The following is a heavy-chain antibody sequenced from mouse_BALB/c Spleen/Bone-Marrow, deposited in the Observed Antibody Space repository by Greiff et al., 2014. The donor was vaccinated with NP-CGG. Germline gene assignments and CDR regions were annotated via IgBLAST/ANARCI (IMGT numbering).Heavy chain of an antibody. Sequence: VQLQQSGPDLVAPSQSLSITCTVSGFSLTSYGVHWVRQPPGKGLEWLAVIWSDGSTTYNSALKSRLSISKDNSKSRVFLKMNSLQTDDTAMYYCARHDNDGYYLAYWGQGTPVTVSA. CDR1: GFSLTSYG. CDR2: IWSDGST. CDR3: ARHDNDGYYLAY. D-gene: IGHD2-3*01. J-gene: IGHJ3*01. V-gene: IGHV2-6-2*01.